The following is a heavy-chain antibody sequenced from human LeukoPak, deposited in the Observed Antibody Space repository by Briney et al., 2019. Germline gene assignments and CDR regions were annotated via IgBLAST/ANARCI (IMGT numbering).Heavy chain of an antibody. CDR3: AREAGSGWYGSYFDY. D-gene: IGHD6-19*01. Sequence: PGGSLRLSCAASGFTFSSYWMHWVRQAPGKGLVWVSRINSDGSSTSYADSVKGRFTISRDNAKNTLYLQMNSPRAEDTAVYYCAREAGSGWYGSYFDYWGQGTLVTVSS. CDR1: GFTFSSYW. V-gene: IGHV3-74*01. J-gene: IGHJ4*02. CDR2: INSDGSST.